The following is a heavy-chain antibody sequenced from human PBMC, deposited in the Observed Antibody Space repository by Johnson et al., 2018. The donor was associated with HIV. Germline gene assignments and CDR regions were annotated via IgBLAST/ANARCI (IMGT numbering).Heavy chain of an antibody. V-gene: IGHV3-66*01. D-gene: IGHD2-21*02. J-gene: IGHJ3*02. Sequence: VQLVESGGGLVQPGGSLRLSCAASGFTVSSNYMSWVRQAPGKGLEWVSVIYSGGSTYYADSVKGRFTISRDNSKNTLYLQMNSLKTEDTALYYCSSNDAFCGGDCYSPIGRYVFNIWGQGTMVTVSS. CDR3: SSNDAFCGGDCYSPIGRYVFNI. CDR1: GFTVSSNY. CDR2: IYSGGST.